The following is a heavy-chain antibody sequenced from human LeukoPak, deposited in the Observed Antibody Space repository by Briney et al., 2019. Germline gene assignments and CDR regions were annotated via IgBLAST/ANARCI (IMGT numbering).Heavy chain of an antibody. Sequence: ASVKVSCKTSGYTFTSYGISWVRQAPGQGLEWMGWIRVYNGNTNYAQKLQGRVTLTTDTSTSTAYMELRSLRSDDTAVYYRARAVGTENWFDPWGQGTLVTVSS. V-gene: IGHV1-18*01. CDR1: GYTFTSYG. CDR2: IRVYNGNT. CDR3: ARAVGTENWFDP. J-gene: IGHJ5*02.